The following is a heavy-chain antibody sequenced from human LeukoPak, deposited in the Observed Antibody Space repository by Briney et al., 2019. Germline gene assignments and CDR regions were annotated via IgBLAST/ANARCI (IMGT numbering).Heavy chain of an antibody. CDR2: IYTSGST. D-gene: IGHD6-13*01. CDR1: GGSISSYY. J-gene: IGHJ6*02. Sequence: SETLSLTCTVSGGSISSYYWSWIRQPAGKGLEWIGRIYTSGSTNYNPSLKSRVTMSVDTSKNQFSLKLSSVTAADTAVYYCARDLIIAAAGTAYYYGMDVWGQGITVTVSS. V-gene: IGHV4-4*07. CDR3: ARDLIIAAAGTAYYYGMDV.